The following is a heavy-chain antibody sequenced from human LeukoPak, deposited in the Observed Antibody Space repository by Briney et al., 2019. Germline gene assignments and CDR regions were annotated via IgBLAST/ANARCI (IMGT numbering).Heavy chain of an antibody. Sequence: GGSLRLSCAASGFTFSSYEMNWVRQAPGKGLEWVSYISSSGSTIYYADSVKGRFTISRDNAKNSLYLQMNGLRAEDTAVYYCARGPLWFGELSLDYWGQGTLVTVSS. V-gene: IGHV3-48*03. J-gene: IGHJ4*01. CDR2: ISSSGSTI. D-gene: IGHD3-10*01. CDR1: GFTFSSYE. CDR3: ARGPLWFGELSLDY.